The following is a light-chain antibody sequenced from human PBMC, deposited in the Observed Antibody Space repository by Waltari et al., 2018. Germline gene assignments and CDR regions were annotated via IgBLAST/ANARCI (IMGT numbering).Light chain of an antibody. V-gene: IGKV3-20*01. CDR3: QQYGSSP. J-gene: IGKJ1*01. Sequence: EIVLTQSPGTLSLSPGERATLSCRASQSVSSNYLAWYQQKSGQAPRLLIYGASSRATGIPDRFSGSGSGTDFTLTISRLEPEDFAVYYCQQYGSSPFGQGTKVEIK. CDR2: GAS. CDR1: QSVSSNY.